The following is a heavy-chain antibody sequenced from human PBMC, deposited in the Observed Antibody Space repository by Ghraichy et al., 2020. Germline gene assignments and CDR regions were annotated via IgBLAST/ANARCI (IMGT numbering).Heavy chain of an antibody. Sequence: GGSLRLSCAASGFIFSHYNMHWVRQAPGKGLEWVAAVSYDGSSTNYADSVKGRFTISRDNSKNTLFLQMSSLRPEDTALYYCARAGDSGDCYYRRLAYWGQGTLVTVSS. D-gene: IGHD2-21*01. J-gene: IGHJ4*02. V-gene: IGHV3-30-3*01. CDR3: ARAGDSGDCYYRRLAY. CDR2: VSYDGSST. CDR1: GFIFSHYN.